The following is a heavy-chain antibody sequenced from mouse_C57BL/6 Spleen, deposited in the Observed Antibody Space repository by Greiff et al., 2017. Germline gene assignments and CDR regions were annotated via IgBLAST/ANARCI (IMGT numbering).Heavy chain of an antibody. D-gene: IGHD1-1*01. J-gene: IGHJ1*03. V-gene: IGHV1-72*01. CDR1: GYTFTSYW. CDR2: IDPNRGGT. CDR3: ARVDYYGSSYVGYFDV. Sequence: VQLQQSGAELVKPGASVKLSCKASGYTFTSYWMHWVKQRPGRGLEWIGRIDPNRGGTKYNEKFKSKATLTVDKPSSTAYMQLSSLTSEDSAVYDCARVDYYGSSYVGYFDVWGTGTTVTVSA.